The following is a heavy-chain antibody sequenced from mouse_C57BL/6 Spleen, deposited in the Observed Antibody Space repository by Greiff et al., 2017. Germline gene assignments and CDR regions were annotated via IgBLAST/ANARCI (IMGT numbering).Heavy chain of an antibody. J-gene: IGHJ3*01. CDR2: IYPGDGDT. CDR1: GYAFSSSW. Sequence: QVQLQQSGPELVKPGASVKISCKASGYAFSSSWMNWVKQRPGKGLEWIGRIYPGDGDTNYNGKFKGKATLTADKSSSKAYMQLSNLTSEDSAVFFCARPDGSRRSWFAVWGQGTLVTVSA. D-gene: IGHD1-1*01. V-gene: IGHV1-82*01. CDR3: ARPDGSRRSWFAV.